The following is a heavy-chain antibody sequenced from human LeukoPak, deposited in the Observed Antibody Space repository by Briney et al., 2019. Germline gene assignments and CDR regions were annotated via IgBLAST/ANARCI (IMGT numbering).Heavy chain of an antibody. V-gene: IGHV5-51*01. CDR1: GYSFTSYW. D-gene: IGHD3-10*01. CDR3: ARRSLDYYGSGSYYSFDY. Sequence: GESLKISCKGSGYSFTSYWIGWVRQMPGKGLEWMGIIYPGDSDTRYSPSFQGQATISADKSISTAYLQWSSLKASDTAMYYCARRSLDYYGSGSYYSFDYWGQGTLVTVSS. J-gene: IGHJ4*02. CDR2: IYPGDSDT.